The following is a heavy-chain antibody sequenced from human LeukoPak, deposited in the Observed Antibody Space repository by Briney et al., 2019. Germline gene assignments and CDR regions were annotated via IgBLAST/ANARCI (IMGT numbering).Heavy chain of an antibody. CDR3: ARTAPGGYDFNY. Sequence: ASVKVSCKASGYTFTGYYIHWVRQAPGQGLEWMGWINPNSGGTNYAQKFQGRVTMTRDTSISTVYMELSRLRSDDTAVYYCARTAPGGYDFNYWGQGTLVTVSS. V-gene: IGHV1-2*02. D-gene: IGHD5-12*01. CDR2: INPNSGGT. J-gene: IGHJ4*02. CDR1: GYTFTGYY.